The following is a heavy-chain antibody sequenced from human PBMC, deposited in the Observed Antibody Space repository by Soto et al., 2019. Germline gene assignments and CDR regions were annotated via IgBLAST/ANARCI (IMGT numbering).Heavy chain of an antibody. CDR2: IKQDGTEK. V-gene: IGHV3-7*01. D-gene: IGHD5-18*01. J-gene: IGHJ3*02. CDR1: GFTFSRYW. CDR3: ARGDTPMITGMDSFDI. Sequence: GGSLRLSCAASGFTFSRYWMTWVGKAPGKGLEWVANIKQDGTEKNYVDSVKGRFTISRDNARKSLYLQMDSLRAEDTAVYFCARGDTPMITGMDSFDIWGQGTMVTVSS.